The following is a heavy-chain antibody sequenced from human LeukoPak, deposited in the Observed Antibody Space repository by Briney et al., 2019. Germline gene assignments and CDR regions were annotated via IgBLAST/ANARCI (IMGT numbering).Heavy chain of an antibody. J-gene: IGHJ6*02. CDR2: ISYDGSNK. CDR3: AKDNDYGDYGYYGMDV. Sequence: PGGSPRLSCAASGFTFSDYYMSWIRQAPGKGLEWVAVISYDGSNKYYADSVKGRFTISRDNSKNTLYLQMNSLRAEDTAVYYCAKDNDYGDYGYYGMDVWGQGTTVTVSS. D-gene: IGHD4-17*01. CDR1: GFTFSDYY. V-gene: IGHV3-30*18.